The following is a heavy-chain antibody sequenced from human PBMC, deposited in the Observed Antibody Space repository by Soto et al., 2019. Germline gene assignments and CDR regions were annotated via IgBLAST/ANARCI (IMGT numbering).Heavy chain of an antibody. CDR1: GGSASSGSYS. CDR3: ARSGYYPFDY. J-gene: IGHJ4*02. Sequence: QVQLQESGPGLVKPSETLSLTCTVSGGSASSGSYSWSWIRQPPGKGLEWIGYIYYSGNTNYNPSLKSRVTISVDTSKKQFSLKLSSVTAADTAVYYCARSGYYPFDYWGQGTLVTVSS. V-gene: IGHV4-61*01. CDR2: IYYSGNT. D-gene: IGHD3-3*01.